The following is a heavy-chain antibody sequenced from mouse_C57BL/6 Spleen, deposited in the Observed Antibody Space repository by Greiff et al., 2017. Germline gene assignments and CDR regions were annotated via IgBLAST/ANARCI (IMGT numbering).Heavy chain of an antibody. J-gene: IGHJ3*01. D-gene: IGHD1-1*01. CDR1: GYTFTSYL. V-gene: IGHV1-69*01. CDR2: IDPSDSYT. Sequence: QVQLQQPGAELVMPGASVKLSCKASGYTFTSYLMHWVKQRPGQGLEWIGEIDPSDSYTNYNQKFKGKSTLTVDKSSSTAYMQLSSLTSEDSAVYYCARYYGSSGFAYWGQGTLVTVSA. CDR3: ARYYGSSGFAY.